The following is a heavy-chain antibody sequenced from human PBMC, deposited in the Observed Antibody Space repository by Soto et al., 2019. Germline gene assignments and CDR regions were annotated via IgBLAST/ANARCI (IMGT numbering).Heavy chain of an antibody. V-gene: IGHV4-59*01. J-gene: IGHJ4*02. CDR3: ARDAYSYGWGDFDY. CDR1: GGSISSYY. CDR2: IYYSGST. Sequence: SETLSLTCTVSGGSISSYYWSWIRQPPGKGLEWIGYIYYSGSTNYNPSLKSRVTISVDTSKNQFSLKLSSVTAADTAVYYCARDAYSYGWGDFDYWGQGTLVTVSS. D-gene: IGHD5-18*01.